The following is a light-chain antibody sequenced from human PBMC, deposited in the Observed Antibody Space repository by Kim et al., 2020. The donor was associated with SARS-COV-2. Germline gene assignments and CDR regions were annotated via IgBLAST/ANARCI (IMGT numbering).Light chain of an antibody. CDR3: SSYTSSSTLV. J-gene: IGLJ1*01. V-gene: IGLV2-14*03. Sequence: GQSITISCTGTSSDFGRYNYVSWYQQHPGKAPKLMIYDVSNRPSGVSIRFSGSKSGNTASLTISGLQAEDEADYYCSSYTSSSTLVFGTGTKVTVL. CDR2: DVS. CDR1: SSDFGRYNY.